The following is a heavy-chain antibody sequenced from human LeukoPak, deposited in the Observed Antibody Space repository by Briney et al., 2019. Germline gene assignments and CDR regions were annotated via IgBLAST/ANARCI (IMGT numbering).Heavy chain of an antibody. D-gene: IGHD4-17*01. V-gene: IGHV3-23*01. J-gene: IGHJ1*01. CDR2: ISVSGGST. CDR1: GFTFSSYP. CDR3: AKLEVTKDAGYFQH. Sequence: GGPLRLSCAAPGFTFSSYPMSWARQAPGRGRDGVSAISVSGGSTYYADSVKGRFHISRGNSKKTLYLQMSSLRAEDTAVYYCAKLEVTKDAGYFQHWGQGTLVTVSS.